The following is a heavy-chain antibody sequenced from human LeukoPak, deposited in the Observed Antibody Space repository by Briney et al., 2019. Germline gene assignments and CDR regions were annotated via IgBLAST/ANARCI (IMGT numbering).Heavy chain of an antibody. V-gene: IGHV3-23*05. D-gene: IGHD3-3*01. Sequence: PGGSLSLSCAASGFPFSNSAMSWVRQAPGKGLEWVSAIDSTSTYIYYIDSVKGRFTISRDNSKNTLYLQMTSLRAEDTAVYYCANSSWSHFDPWGQGTLVTVSS. CDR3: ANSSWSHFDP. CDR2: IDSTSTYI. J-gene: IGHJ5*02. CDR1: GFPFSNSA.